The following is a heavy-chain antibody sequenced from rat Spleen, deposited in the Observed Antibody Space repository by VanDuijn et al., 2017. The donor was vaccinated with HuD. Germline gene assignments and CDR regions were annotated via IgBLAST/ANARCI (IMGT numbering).Heavy chain of an antibody. J-gene: IGHJ2*01. V-gene: IGHV5-31*01. Sequence: EVQLVESGGGLVQPGGSLKLSCVASGFTFNNYWMTWIRQAPGKGLEWVASISPSGGSTYYRDSVKGRFTISRDNAKSTLYLQMDSLRSEDTATYYCASLPGFFDYWGQGVMVTVSS. CDR1: GFTFNNYW. D-gene: IGHD1-4*01. CDR2: ISPSGGST. CDR3: ASLPGFFDY.